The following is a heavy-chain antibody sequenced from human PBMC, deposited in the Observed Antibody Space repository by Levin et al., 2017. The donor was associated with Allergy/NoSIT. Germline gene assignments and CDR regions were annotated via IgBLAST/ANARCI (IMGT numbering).Heavy chain of an antibody. D-gene: IGHD3-16*01. CDR1: GFTFSPYS. Sequence: GESLKISCAASGFTFSPYSMNWVRQAPGKGLEWVSSISSTGSYIYYRDSVKGRFTISRDNAKNSSYLAMNTLRAEDTAIYYCACEPERGKWFDPWGQGTLVTVSS. V-gene: IGHV3-21*01. J-gene: IGHJ5*02. CDR2: ISSTGSYI. CDR3: ACEPERGKWFDP.